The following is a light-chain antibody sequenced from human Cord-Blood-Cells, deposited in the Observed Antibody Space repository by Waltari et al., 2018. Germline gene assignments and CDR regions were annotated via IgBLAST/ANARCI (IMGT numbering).Light chain of an antibody. J-gene: IGKJ3*01. CDR1: QSVSSY. V-gene: IGKV3-11*01. Sequence: EIVMTQSPATLSVSPGERATLSCRASQSVSSYLAWYQQKPGQAPRLLIYDASNRATGIPARFSGSGSGTDFTLTISSLEPEDFAVYYCQQRSNFTFGPGTKVDIK. CDR2: DAS. CDR3: QQRSNFT.